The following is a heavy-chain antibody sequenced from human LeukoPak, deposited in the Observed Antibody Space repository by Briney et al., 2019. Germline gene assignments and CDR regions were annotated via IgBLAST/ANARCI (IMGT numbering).Heavy chain of an antibody. CDR1: GASITTTLYY. V-gene: IGHV4-39*07. D-gene: IGHD4-23*01. CDR2: FYYGGIT. J-gene: IGHJ4*02. Sequence: SETLSLTCTVSGASITTTLYYWVWARQSPGKGLEWIGSFYYGGITYYHPSLKSRVTVSVDTSRSQFSLKLISVTAADTAVYYCARVSMTTVVTDYWGQGTLVTVSS. CDR3: ARVSMTTVVTDY.